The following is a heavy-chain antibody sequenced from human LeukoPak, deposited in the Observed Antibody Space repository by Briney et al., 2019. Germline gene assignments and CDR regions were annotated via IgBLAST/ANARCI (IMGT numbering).Heavy chain of an antibody. CDR3: ARGPLTYSNTLYSFDS. D-gene: IGHD5-18*01. J-gene: IGHJ4*02. Sequence: SGPTLVEPTQALALTCTFSGFSLSTSGVGVGWIRQPPGKALEWLALIYWDDDKRYSPSLKSRLTITKDTSRNQVVLTMTNMDPYLTTTYYCARGPLTYSNTLYSFDSWGQGTLVIVSS. V-gene: IGHV2-5*02. CDR2: IYWDDDK. CDR1: GFSLSTSGVG.